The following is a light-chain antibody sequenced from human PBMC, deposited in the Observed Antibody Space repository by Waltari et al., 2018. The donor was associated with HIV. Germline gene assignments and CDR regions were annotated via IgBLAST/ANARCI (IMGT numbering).Light chain of an antibody. CDR3: QQYNNWPPLT. CDR2: GAS. V-gene: IGKV3D-15*01. J-gene: IGKJ4*01. Sequence: EIVMMQSPATLSVSPGERATLSCRASQSVSSNLAWYQQKPGQAPRLLIYGASTRATGIPARFSGSGSGTEFTLTINSLQSEDFGVYYCQQYNNWPPLTFGGGTKVEIK. CDR1: QSVSSN.